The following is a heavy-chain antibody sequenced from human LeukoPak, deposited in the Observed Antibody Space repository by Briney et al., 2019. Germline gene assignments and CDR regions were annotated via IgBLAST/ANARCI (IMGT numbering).Heavy chain of an antibody. CDR1: GFTFSSYS. V-gene: IGHV3-21*01. J-gene: IGHJ3*02. Sequence: KPGGSLRLSCAASGFTFSSYSVNWVRQAPGKGLEWVSSISSSSSYIYYADSVKGRFTISRDNAKNSLYLQMNSLRAEDTAVYYCASPDWLGAFDIWGQGTMVTVSS. CDR2: ISSSSSYI. D-gene: IGHD3/OR15-3a*01. CDR3: ASPDWLGAFDI.